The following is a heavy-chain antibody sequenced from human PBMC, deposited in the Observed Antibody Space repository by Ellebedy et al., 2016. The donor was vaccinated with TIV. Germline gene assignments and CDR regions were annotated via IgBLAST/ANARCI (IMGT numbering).Heavy chain of an antibody. CDR1: GYTFTSYA. Sequence: ASVKVSXXASGYTFTSYAMHWVRQAPGQRLEWMGWINAGNGNTKYSQKFQGRVTITRDTSASTAYMELSSLRSEDTAVYYCARYSGSYYGIDYWGQGTLVTVSS. CDR3: ARYSGSYYGIDY. CDR2: INAGNGNT. D-gene: IGHD1-26*01. V-gene: IGHV1-3*01. J-gene: IGHJ4*02.